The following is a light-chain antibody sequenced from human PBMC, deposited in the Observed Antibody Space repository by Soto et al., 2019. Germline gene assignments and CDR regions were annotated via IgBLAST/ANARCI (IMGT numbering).Light chain of an antibody. Sequence: DSVLTQSPDSLAVSLCERATINCKSSQSVLYSANNRNYLAWYQKRLGQPPKLLFYWASTRESGVPERFSGSGSGTDFTLTISSLQAEDVEVYYCQQYYSDPLTFGGGTKVDIK. CDR3: QQYYSDPLT. CDR1: QSVLYSANNRNY. V-gene: IGKV4-1*01. J-gene: IGKJ4*01. CDR2: WAS.